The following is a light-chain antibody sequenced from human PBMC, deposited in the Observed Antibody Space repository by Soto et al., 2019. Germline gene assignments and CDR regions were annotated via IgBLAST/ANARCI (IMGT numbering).Light chain of an antibody. Sequence: QSALTQPRSVSGSPGQSVTISCTGTSSDVGGYNYVSWYQQYPGKAPKPMIYDVTKRPSGVPDRFSGSKSGNTASLTISGLQAEDEADYYCCSYAGSYTRVFGGGTKLTVL. CDR3: CSYAGSYTRV. CDR2: DVT. V-gene: IGLV2-11*01. J-gene: IGLJ3*02. CDR1: SSDVGGYNY.